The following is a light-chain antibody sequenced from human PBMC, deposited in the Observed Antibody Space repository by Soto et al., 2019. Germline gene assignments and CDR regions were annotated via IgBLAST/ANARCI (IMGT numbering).Light chain of an antibody. Sequence: DIQLTQSPSFLSASVGDRVTITCRATQGMSTYLAWYQQKPGKAPKLLIYTASTLQSGVPSRFSGSGSGTEFTLTISSLQPEVFATYYCQQLKSYPLTFGGGTKVEIK. J-gene: IGKJ4*01. CDR1: QGMSTY. V-gene: IGKV1-9*01. CDR3: QQLKSYPLT. CDR2: TAS.